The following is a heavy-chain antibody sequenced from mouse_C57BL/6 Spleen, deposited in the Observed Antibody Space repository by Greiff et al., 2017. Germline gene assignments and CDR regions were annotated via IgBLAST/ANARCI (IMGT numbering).Heavy chain of an antibody. J-gene: IGHJ3*01. CDR1: GYTFTDYY. CDR3: ARDTTVVARGFAY. D-gene: IGHD1-1*01. CDR2: IYPGSGNT. V-gene: IGHV1-76*01. Sequence: VKLMESGAELVRPGASVKLSCKASGYTFTDYYINWVKQRPGQGLEWIARIYPGSGNTYYNEKFKGKATLTAEKSSSTAYMQLSSLTSEDSAVYFCARDTTVVARGFAYWGQGTLVTVSA.